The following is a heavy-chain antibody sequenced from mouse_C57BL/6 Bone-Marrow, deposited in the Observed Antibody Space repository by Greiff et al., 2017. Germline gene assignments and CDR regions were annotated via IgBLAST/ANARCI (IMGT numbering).Heavy chain of an antibody. V-gene: IGHV1-15*01. CDR2: IDPETGGT. D-gene: IGHD5-5*01. Sequence: VQLQQSGAELVRPGASVTLSCTASGYTFTDYEMPWVKQTPVHGLEWIGAIDPETGGTAYNQKFKGKAILTADKSSSTAYMELRSLTSEDSAVYYCTRRGLPYFDYWGQGTTLTVSS. CDR1: GYTFTDYE. CDR3: TRRGLPYFDY. J-gene: IGHJ2*01.